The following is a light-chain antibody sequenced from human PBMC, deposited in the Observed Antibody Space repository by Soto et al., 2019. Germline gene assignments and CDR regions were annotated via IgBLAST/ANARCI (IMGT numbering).Light chain of an antibody. CDR2: EVS. CDR3: SSYTSSSTLYV. Sequence: QSALTQPASVSGSPGQSITISCTGTSSDVGSYNYVSWNQQHPGKAPKLMIYEVSNRPSGVSNRFSGSKSGNTASLTISGLQAEDEADYYCSSYTSSSTLYVFGTGTRSPS. J-gene: IGLJ1*01. V-gene: IGLV2-14*01. CDR1: SSDVGSYNY.